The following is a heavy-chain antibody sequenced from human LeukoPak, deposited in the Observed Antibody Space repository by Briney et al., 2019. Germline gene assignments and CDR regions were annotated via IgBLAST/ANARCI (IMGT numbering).Heavy chain of an antibody. Sequence: SETLSLTCSVSGGSISSYYWSWIRQPPGKGLEWIGYIYYSGSTNYNPSLKSRVTMSVDTSKNQYSLKLTSVTAADTAVYYCARLRPVAGYDAFDIWGHGTMVTVSS. V-gene: IGHV4-59*08. J-gene: IGHJ3*02. D-gene: IGHD6-19*01. CDR1: GGSISSYY. CDR2: IYYSGST. CDR3: ARLRPVAGYDAFDI.